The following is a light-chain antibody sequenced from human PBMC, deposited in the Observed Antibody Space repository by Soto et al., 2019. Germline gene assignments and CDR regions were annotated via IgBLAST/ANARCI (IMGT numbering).Light chain of an antibody. V-gene: IGKV1-39*01. Sequence: DIQMTQSPSSLSASVGDRVTITCRASQSINRYLNWYQQEPGKAPNLLIYVASSLQSGVPSRFSGSGSGTDFTLTISSLQPEDFATYYCQQSYSSPITFGGGTKVDIK. CDR2: VAS. CDR3: QQSYSSPIT. J-gene: IGKJ4*01. CDR1: QSINRY.